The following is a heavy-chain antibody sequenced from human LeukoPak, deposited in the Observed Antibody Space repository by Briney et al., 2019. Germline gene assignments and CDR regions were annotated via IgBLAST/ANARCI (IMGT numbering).Heavy chain of an antibody. CDR1: GYTFTGYY. CDR2: INPNSGGA. V-gene: IGHV1-2*06. Sequence: ASVKVSCKAFGYTFTGYYIHWVRQAPGQGLEWMGRINPNSGGADYAQKFQGRATMTRDTSINTAYMELSRLRSDDTAVYYCATGVAAADDVFDIWGQGTMVTVSS. CDR3: ATGVAAADDVFDI. J-gene: IGHJ3*02. D-gene: IGHD6-13*01.